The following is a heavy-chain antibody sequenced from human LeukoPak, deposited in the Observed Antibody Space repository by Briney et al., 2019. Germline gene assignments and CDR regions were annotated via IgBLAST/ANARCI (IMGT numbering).Heavy chain of an antibody. J-gene: IGHJ6*03. D-gene: IGHD3-16*02. CDR1: GGSFSGYY. CDR2: INHSGST. V-gene: IGHV4-34*01. CDR3: AREAMITFGGVIAFYYMDV. Sequence: PSETLSLTCAVYGGSFSGYYWSWIRQPPGKGLEWIGEINHSGSTNYNPSLKSRVTISVDTSKNQFSLQLNSVTPEDTAVYYCAREAMITFGGVIAFYYMDVWGKGTTVTVSS.